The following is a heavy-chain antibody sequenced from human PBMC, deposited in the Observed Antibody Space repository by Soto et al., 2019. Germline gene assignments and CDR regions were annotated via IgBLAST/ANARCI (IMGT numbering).Heavy chain of an antibody. CDR2: TYYRSKWYY. V-gene: IGHV6-1*01. CDR1: GDSVTGNTAG. CDR3: ATGTLVRGGYYVDV. Sequence: PSQTLSLTCVISGDSVTGNTAGWNWIRQSPSRGLEWLGRTYYRSKWYYDYAGSVKGRMTINPDTSRNQFSLQLNSVSPEDTAVYYCATGTLVRGGYYVDVSGQGPTVTVYS. D-gene: IGHD3-10*01. J-gene: IGHJ6*02.